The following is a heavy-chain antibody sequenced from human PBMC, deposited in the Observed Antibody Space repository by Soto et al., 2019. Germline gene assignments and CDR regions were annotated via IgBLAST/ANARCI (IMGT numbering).Heavy chain of an antibody. CDR3: ARAIGGCSSTSCYARAGYYYMDV. CDR1: GGSFSGYY. V-gene: IGHV4-34*01. D-gene: IGHD2-2*01. Sequence: SETLSLTCSVYGGSFSGYYWSWIRQPPGKGLEWIGEINHSGSTNYNPSLKSRVTISVDTSKNQFSLKLGSVTAADTAVYYCARAIGGCSSTSCYARAGYYYMDVWGKGTTVTVSS. CDR2: INHSGST. J-gene: IGHJ6*03.